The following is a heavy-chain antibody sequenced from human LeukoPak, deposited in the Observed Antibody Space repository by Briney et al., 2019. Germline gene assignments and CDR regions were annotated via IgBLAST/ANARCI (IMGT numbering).Heavy chain of an antibody. V-gene: IGHV4-59*01. CDR2: IYYSGST. D-gene: IGHD4-17*01. Sequence: SETLSLTCTVSGGSISSYYWSWIRQPPGKGLEWIGYIYYSGSTNYNPSLKSRVTISVDTSKNQFSLKLSSVTAADTAVYYCARSDYGDYYDAFDIWGQGTIVTVSS. CDR1: GGSISSYY. CDR3: ARSDYGDYYDAFDI. J-gene: IGHJ3*02.